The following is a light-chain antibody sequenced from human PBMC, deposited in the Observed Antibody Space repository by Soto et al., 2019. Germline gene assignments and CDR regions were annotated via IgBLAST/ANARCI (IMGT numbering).Light chain of an antibody. J-gene: IGKJ1*01. CDR1: QSIRSN. CDR3: QQYNNWPPT. V-gene: IGKV3-15*01. CDR2: GTS. Sequence: VITQSPVTLSVSPGERVSLSCWASQSIRSNLAWYQQKPGQAPRLLIYGTSTRATGVPARFSGSGSGTEFTLTISSLQSEDFAVYYCQQYNNWPPTFGQGTKVDIK.